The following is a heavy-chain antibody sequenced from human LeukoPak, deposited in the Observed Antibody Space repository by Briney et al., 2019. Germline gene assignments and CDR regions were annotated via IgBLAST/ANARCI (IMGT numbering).Heavy chain of an antibody. V-gene: IGHV4-31*03. CDR2: IYKTGST. CDR3: ARDVLR. Sequence: PSQTLSLTCTVPGDSITSGGYYWSWIRQRPGKGLEWIGYIYKTGSTYYNPSLKSRVTMSVDTSRNQFSLKVNSVTAADTAVYYCARDVLRWGQGTLVTVSS. CDR1: GDSITSGGYY. J-gene: IGHJ4*02.